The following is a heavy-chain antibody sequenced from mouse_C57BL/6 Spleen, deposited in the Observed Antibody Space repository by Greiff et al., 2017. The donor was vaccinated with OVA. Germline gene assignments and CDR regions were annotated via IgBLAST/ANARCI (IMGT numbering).Heavy chain of an antibody. J-gene: IGHJ3*01. CDR2: IDPETGGT. Sequence: VKLMESGAELVRPGASVTLSCKASGYTFTDYEMHWVKQTPVHGLAGIGAIDPETGGTAYNQKFKGKAILTADKSSSTAYMELRSLTSEDSAFYYCTRRAGFAYWGQGTLVTVSA. CDR3: TRRAGFAY. CDR1: GYTFTDYE. V-gene: IGHV1-15*01.